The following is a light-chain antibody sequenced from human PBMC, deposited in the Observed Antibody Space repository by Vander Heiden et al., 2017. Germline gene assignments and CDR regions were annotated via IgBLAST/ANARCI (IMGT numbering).Light chain of an antibody. CDR3: QQYYSTPWT. J-gene: IGKJ1*01. Sequence: IVMTQPPNSLPVSLGERATINCKSSQSVLYSSNNKNYLTWYQQKPGQPPKLLIYWASTRESGVPDRFSGSGSGTDFTLTISSLQAEDVAVYYCQQYYSTPWTFGQGTKVEIK. CDR1: QSVLYSSNNKNY. V-gene: IGKV4-1*01. CDR2: WAS.